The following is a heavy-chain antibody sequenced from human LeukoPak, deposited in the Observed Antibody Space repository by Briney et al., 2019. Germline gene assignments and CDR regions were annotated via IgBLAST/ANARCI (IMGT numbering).Heavy chain of an antibody. CDR1: GFSFSSSG. CDR3: ATDTIGRHYDY. Sequence: GGSLRLSCAASGFSFSSSGINWVRQAPGKGLEWVSSIGSTGTDRYYADSVKGRFTISRDNAKNSLYLQMNSLRAEDTAVYYCATDTIGRHYDYWGQGTLLTVSS. J-gene: IGHJ4*02. CDR2: IGSTGTDR. V-gene: IGHV3-21*01.